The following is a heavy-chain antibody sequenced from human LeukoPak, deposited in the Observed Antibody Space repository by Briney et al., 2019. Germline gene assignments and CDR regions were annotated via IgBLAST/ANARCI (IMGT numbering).Heavy chain of an antibody. CDR2: ISDSDGST. J-gene: IGHJ4*02. Sequence: GGSLRLSCATSGFTFSNYAMSWVRQAPGKGLEWVSFISDSDGSTYYADSVKGRFTISRDNSKNTLYLQMNSLRAEDTAVYYCAREFPVTIFGVVIGYFDYWGQGTLVTVSS. CDR3: AREFPVTIFGVVIGYFDY. D-gene: IGHD3-3*01. V-gene: IGHV3-23*01. CDR1: GFTFSNYA.